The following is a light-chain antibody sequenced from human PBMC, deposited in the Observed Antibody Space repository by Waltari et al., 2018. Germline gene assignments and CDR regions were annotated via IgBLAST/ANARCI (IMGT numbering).Light chain of an antibody. CDR2: GAS. J-gene: IGKJ4*01. CDR3: HQYHNWPPIT. Sequence: EIVMTQSPATLSVSPGERATLSCRASQSVNTNLAWYQQKPGQAPRLLISGASTRAPGIPSTFSGSGSGTDFTLTISSLQSEDLAVYYCHQYHNWPPITFGGGTKVEIK. CDR1: QSVNTN. V-gene: IGKV3-15*01.